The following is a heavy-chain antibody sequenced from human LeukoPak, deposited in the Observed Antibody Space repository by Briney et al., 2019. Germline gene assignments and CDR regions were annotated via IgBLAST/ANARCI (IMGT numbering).Heavy chain of an antibody. CDR1: GFTFRTSW. Sequence: PGGSLRLSCAASGFTFRTSWMSWVRQAPGKGLEWVANIKEDGSAKNYVDSVKGHFTNSRDNAENSLYLQMNSLRAEDTALYYCARGHTMILVVNYFDYWGQGTLVTVSS. CDR3: ARGHTMILVVNYFDY. J-gene: IGHJ4*02. CDR2: IKEDGSAK. V-gene: IGHV3-7*03. D-gene: IGHD3-22*01.